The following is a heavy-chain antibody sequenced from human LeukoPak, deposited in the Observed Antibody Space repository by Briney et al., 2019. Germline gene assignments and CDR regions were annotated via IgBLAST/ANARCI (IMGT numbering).Heavy chain of an antibody. D-gene: IGHD3-3*01. CDR3: ARHSPRALRNRKNFDY. J-gene: IGHJ4*02. Sequence: NPSETLSLTCTVSGGSISSYYWSWIRQPPGKGLEWIGYIYYSGSTNYNPSLKSRVTISVDTSKNQFSLKLSSVTAADTAVYCCARHSPRALRNRKNFDYWGQGTLVTVSS. CDR1: GGSISSYY. CDR2: IYYSGST. V-gene: IGHV4-59*08.